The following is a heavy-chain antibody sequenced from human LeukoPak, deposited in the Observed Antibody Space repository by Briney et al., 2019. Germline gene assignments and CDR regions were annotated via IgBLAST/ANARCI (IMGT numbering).Heavy chain of an antibody. Sequence: GGSLRLSCAATGFTFSSYGMHWVRQAPGKGLEWVAFIRYDGSNKYYADSVKGRFTISRDNSKNTLYLQTNSLRAEDTAVYYCAKEMGKTLFPPFDYWGQGTLVTVSS. CDR3: AKEMGKTLFPPFDY. V-gene: IGHV3-30*02. J-gene: IGHJ4*02. D-gene: IGHD1-26*01. CDR2: IRYDGSNK. CDR1: GFTFSSYG.